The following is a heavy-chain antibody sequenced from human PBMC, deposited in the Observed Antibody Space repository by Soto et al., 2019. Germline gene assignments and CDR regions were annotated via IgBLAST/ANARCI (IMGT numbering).Heavy chain of an antibody. CDR2: INPSGGTT. V-gene: IGHV1-46*01. J-gene: IGHJ4*02. D-gene: IGHD2-15*01. Sequence: ASVKVSCKASGYTFTRFNVHWVRQAPGQGLEWMAIINPSGGTTYYVQKFEGRVTLTTDTSTSTVYMELSSLRSDDTAVYYCARVRGGGSEYFFDYWGQGTLVTVSS. CDR3: ARVRGGGSEYFFDY. CDR1: GYTFTRFN.